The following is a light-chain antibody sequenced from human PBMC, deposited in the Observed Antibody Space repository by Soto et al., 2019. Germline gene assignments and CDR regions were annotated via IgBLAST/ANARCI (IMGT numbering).Light chain of an antibody. CDR1: SSDVGGSNY. J-gene: IGLJ1*01. CDR2: GVT. Sequence: QSALIQPASVSGSPGQSITISCTGTSSDVGGSNYVSWYQQYPGKAPKLIIYGVTNRPSGVSNRFSGSKTGNTASLTISGLQAEDEADYYCFSHRGGDSHVSGTGTQVTVL. CDR3: FSHRGGDSHV. V-gene: IGLV2-14*01.